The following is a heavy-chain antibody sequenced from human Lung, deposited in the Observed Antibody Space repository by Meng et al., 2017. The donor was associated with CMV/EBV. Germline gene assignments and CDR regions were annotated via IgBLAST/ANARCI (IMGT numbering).Heavy chain of an antibody. CDR3: ARVGDYYDRSGYYYERSLAY. J-gene: IGHJ4*02. D-gene: IGHD3-22*01. V-gene: IGHV1-2*06. Sequence: FSDYYIHWVRQAPGHGLEWMGRISPNSDGTNYAQGFQGRVTMTSDTSIRTAYMELRNLKSDDTAVYFCARVGDYYDRSGYYYERSLAYWGQGTLVTVSS. CDR2: ISPNSDGT. CDR1: FSDYY.